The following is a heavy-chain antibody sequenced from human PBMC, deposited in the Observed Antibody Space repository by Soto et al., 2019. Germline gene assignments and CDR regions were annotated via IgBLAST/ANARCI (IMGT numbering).Heavy chain of an antibody. J-gene: IGHJ5*02. D-gene: IGHD3-22*01. V-gene: IGHV4-30-4*01. CDR3: ARGHHSYSYDSSGITWFDP. CDR2: IFYSGST. Sequence: SETLSLTCTVSGGSIGSGDYYWSWIRQPPGKGLEWIGYIFYSGSTYYNPSLKSRVSISINISNNQFSLKLTSVTAADTAVYYCARGHHSYSYDSSGITWFDPWGQGTLVTVSS. CDR1: GGSIGSGDYY.